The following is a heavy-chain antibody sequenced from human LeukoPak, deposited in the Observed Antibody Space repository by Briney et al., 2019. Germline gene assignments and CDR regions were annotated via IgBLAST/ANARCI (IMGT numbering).Heavy chain of an antibody. J-gene: IGHJ4*02. CDR2: IYPGDSDT. V-gene: IGHV5-51*01. Sequence: ESLKISCRGSGYSFTAYWIGWVRQMPGKGLEWMGIIYPGDSDTRYSPSFQGQVTMSADKSINAAYLQWSSLKASDTAMYYCARRQGCSSTSCPPDSWGQGTLVTVSS. D-gene: IGHD2-2*01. CDR1: GYSFTAYW. CDR3: ARRQGCSSTSCPPDS.